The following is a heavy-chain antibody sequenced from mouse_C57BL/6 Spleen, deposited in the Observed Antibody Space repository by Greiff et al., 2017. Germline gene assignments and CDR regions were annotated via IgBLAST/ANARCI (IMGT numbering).Heavy chain of an antibody. V-gene: IGHV1-15*01. J-gene: IGHJ1*03. CDR1: GYTFTDYE. D-gene: IGHD2-5*01. Sequence: VHLVESGAELVRPGASVTLSCKASGYTFTDYEMHWVKQTPVHGLEWIGAIDPETGGTAYNQKFKGKAILTADKSSSTAYMELRSLTSEDSAVYYCTRDYSNYFWYFDVWGTGTTVTVSS. CDR3: TRDYSNYFWYFDV. CDR2: IDPETGGT.